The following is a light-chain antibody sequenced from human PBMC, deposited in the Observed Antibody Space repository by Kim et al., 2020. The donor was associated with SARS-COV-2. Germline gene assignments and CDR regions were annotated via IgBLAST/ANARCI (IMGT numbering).Light chain of an antibody. Sequence: GQSITISCTGTNNDVGGYNYVSWYHQHPGKAPKLLIYDVKRRPSGVSDRFSGSKSGYTASLTISGLQPEDEADYYCSSYTGSSTSVFGSGTKVTVL. CDR3: SSYTGSSTSV. V-gene: IGLV2-14*03. CDR2: DVK. CDR1: NNDVGGYNY. J-gene: IGLJ1*01.